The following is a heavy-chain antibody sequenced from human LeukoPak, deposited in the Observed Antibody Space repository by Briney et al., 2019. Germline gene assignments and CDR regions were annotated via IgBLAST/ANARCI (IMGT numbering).Heavy chain of an antibody. V-gene: IGHV3-7*01. CDR3: ARDGYCSGGSCHRGVDY. D-gene: IGHD2-15*01. Sequence: GGSLRLSCAASGFTFSSYWMSWVRQAPGKGLEWVANIKQDGSEKYYVDSVKGRFTISRDNAKNSLYLQMNSLRAEDTAVYYCARDGYCSGGSCHRGVDYWGQGTLVTVSS. J-gene: IGHJ4*02. CDR1: GFTFSSYW. CDR2: IKQDGSEK.